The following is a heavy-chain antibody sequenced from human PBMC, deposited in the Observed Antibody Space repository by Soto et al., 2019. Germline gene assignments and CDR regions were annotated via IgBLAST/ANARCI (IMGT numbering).Heavy chain of an antibody. CDR1: GGSVSSGSYY. CDR2: IYYSGST. D-gene: IGHD3-3*01. Sequence: QVQLQESGPGLVKPSETLSLTCTVSGGSVSSGSYYWSWIRQPPGKGLEWIGYIYYSGSTNYNPSLKSRVTISVDTSKNQFSLKLSSVTAADTAVYYCARDRITIFGVASYYFDYWGQGTLVTVYS. V-gene: IGHV4-61*01. CDR3: ARDRITIFGVASYYFDY. J-gene: IGHJ4*02.